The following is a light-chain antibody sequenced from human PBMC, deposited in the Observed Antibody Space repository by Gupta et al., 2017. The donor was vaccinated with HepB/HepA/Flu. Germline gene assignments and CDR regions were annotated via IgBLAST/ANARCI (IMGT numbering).Light chain of an antibody. Sequence: QSALTQPHSVSGSPGQSVTISCTGTSSDIGSYTRVSWYQKSPGTAPKLIIYEVDNRPSGAPVRFSGSKAGNTASLTISGRQTEDEADYYCSSYTTSSTYVFGSGTKVTVL. V-gene: IGLV2-18*02. J-gene: IGLJ1*01. CDR3: SSYTTSSTYV. CDR2: EVD. CDR1: SSDIGSYTR.